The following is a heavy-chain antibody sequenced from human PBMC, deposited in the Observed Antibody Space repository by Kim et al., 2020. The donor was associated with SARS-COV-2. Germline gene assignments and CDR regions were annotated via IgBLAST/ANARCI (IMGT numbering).Heavy chain of an antibody. CDR3: ATIVTRGVIMAPYYYYGMDV. D-gene: IGHD3-10*01. CDR2: FDPEDGET. Sequence: ASVKVSCKVSGYTLTELSMHWVRQAPGKGLEWMGGFDPEDGETIYAQKFQGRVTMTEDTSTDTAYMELSSLRSEDTAVYYCATIVTRGVIMAPYYYYGMDVWGQGTTVTVSS. V-gene: IGHV1-24*01. J-gene: IGHJ6*02. CDR1: GYTLTELS.